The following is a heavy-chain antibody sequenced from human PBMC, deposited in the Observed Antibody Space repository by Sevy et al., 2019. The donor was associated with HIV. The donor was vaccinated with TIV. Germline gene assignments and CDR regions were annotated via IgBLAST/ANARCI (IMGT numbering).Heavy chain of an antibody. CDR3: AKRIYGSGSYHFDY. D-gene: IGHD3-10*01. J-gene: IGHJ4*02. V-gene: IGHV3-23*01. Sequence: GGSLRLSCAASGFTFSSYAMSWVRQAPGKGLEWVSAISGSGGSTYYADSVKGRFTISRDNPKNTLCLQMNSLRAEDTALYFCAKRIYGSGSYHFDYWGQGTLVTVSS. CDR1: GFTFSSYA. CDR2: ISGSGGST.